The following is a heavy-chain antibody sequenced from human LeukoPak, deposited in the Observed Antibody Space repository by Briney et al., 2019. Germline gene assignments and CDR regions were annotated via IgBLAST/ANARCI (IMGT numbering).Heavy chain of an antibody. CDR2: IKSKTDGGTT. V-gene: IGHV3-15*01. D-gene: IGHD3-10*01. Sequence: GGSLRLSCAASGFTLSNAWMSWVRQAPGKGLEWVGRIKSKTDGGTTDYAAPVKGRFTISRDDSKNTLYLQMNSLKTEDTAVYYCTTDILWFGELTFDYWGQGTLVTVSS. CDR3: TTDILWFGELTFDY. CDR1: GFTLSNAW. J-gene: IGHJ4*02.